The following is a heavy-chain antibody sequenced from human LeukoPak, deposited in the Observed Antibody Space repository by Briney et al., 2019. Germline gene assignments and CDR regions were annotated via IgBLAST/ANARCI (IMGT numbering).Heavy chain of an antibody. Sequence: GGSLRLSCVASGLTFSNYAMTWVRQTPGKGLEWVSSISGSGDGTSYADSVKGRFTLSRDNSKSTLFLHMDSLRADDTAVYYCSKDPNGDYVGAFDMWGPGTMVTVSS. J-gene: IGHJ3*02. CDR3: SKDPNGDYVGAFDM. CDR2: ISGSGDGT. D-gene: IGHD4-17*01. CDR1: GLTFSNYA. V-gene: IGHV3-23*01.